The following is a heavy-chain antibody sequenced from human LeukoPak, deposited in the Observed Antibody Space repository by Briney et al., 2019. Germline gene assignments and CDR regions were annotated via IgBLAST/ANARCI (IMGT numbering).Heavy chain of an antibody. V-gene: IGHV4-59*11. CDR2: IYYSGST. Sequence: SETLSLTCTVSGGSISSHYWSWIRQPPGKGLEWIGYIYYSGSTNYNPSLKSRVTISVDTSKNQFSLKLSSVTAADTAVYYCARLVTTELDAFDIWGQGTMVTVSS. CDR1: GGSISSHY. J-gene: IGHJ3*02. D-gene: IGHD4-17*01. CDR3: ARLVTTELDAFDI.